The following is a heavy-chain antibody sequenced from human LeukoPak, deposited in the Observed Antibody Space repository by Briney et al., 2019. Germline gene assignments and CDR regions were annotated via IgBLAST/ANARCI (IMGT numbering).Heavy chain of an antibody. V-gene: IGHV4-34*01. J-gene: IGHJ5*02. CDR2: ISHSGST. Sequence: SETLSLTCAVYGGSFSGCYWNWIRQPPGKGLEWIGEISHSGSTNYHPSLKSRVTISVDTSKNQFSLKLSSVTAADTAVYYCARTLESGFGELSKLDPWGQGTLVTVSS. CDR3: ARTLESGFGELSKLDP. CDR1: GGSFSGCY. D-gene: IGHD3-10*01.